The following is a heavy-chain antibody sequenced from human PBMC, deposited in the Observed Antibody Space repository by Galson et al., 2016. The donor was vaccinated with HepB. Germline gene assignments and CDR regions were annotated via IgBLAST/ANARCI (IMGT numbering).Heavy chain of an antibody. CDR1: GFSFSIHG. CDR2: IWYDGSKK. J-gene: IGHJ1*01. V-gene: IGHV3-33*01. CDR3: ATSGPASAVDA. D-gene: IGHD6-19*01. Sequence: SLRLSCAASGFSFSIHGMHWVRQAPGMGLEWVAVIWYDGSKKYYGDSVKGRFTISRDDSKKVVYLQMDSLRAEDTAVYYCATSGPASAVDAWGQGTLVTVSS.